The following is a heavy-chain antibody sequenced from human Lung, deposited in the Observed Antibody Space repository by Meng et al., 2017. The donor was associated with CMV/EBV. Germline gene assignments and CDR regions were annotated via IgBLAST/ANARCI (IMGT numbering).Heavy chain of an antibody. CDR2: INTKSGDT. CDR1: GYTFTSYN. D-gene: IGHD3-3*01. J-gene: IGHJ6*01. Sequence: ASXXVSXKASGYTFTSYNIHWVRQAPGQGLEWMGWINTKSGDTDYAPKFHGRVTMTRDTSINTAHMEVTRLTSDDTATYYCARRWDYWSGFQTGYGLDVWGQGXTVT. CDR3: ARRWDYWSGFQTGYGLDV. V-gene: IGHV1-2*02.